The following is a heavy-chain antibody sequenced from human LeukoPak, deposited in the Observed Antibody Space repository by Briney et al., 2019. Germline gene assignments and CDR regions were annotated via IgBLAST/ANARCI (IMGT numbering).Heavy chain of an antibody. J-gene: IGHJ5*02. V-gene: IGHV1-69*06. Sequence: GSSVKVSCKASGGTFSSYAISWVRQAPGQGLEWMGGIIPIFGTANYAQKFQGRVTITADKSTSTAYMERSSLRSEDTAVYYCARVARGYCSGGSGYSGWFDPWGQGTLVTVSS. CDR1: GGTFSSYA. CDR3: ARVARGYCSGGSGYSGWFDP. CDR2: IIPIFGTA. D-gene: IGHD2-15*01.